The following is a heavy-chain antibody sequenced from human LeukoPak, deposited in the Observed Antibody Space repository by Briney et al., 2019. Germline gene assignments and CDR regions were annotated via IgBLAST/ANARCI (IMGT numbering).Heavy chain of an antibody. Sequence: GGSLRLSCEASGFTFSSHSMNWVRQAPGKGLEWVSYADSVKGRFTISRDNAKNSLYLQMNSLGDEDTAIYYCARDGPVAGTPFDFWGQGTLVTASS. J-gene: IGHJ4*02. CDR1: GFTFSSHS. D-gene: IGHD6-19*01. CDR3: ARDGPVAGTPFDF. V-gene: IGHV3-48*02.